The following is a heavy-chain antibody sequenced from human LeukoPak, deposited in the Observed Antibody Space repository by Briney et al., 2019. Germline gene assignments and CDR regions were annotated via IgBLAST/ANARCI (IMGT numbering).Heavy chain of an antibody. V-gene: IGHV4-34*01. Sequence: KASETLSLTCAVYGGSFSGYYWSGIRQPPGKGLEWIGEINHSGSTNYNPSLKSRVTISVDTSKNQFSLKLSSVTAADTAVYYCARTRGVGATTVRYFDYWGQGTLVTVSS. J-gene: IGHJ4*02. D-gene: IGHD1-26*01. CDR1: GGSFSGYY. CDR2: INHSGST. CDR3: ARTRGVGATTVRYFDY.